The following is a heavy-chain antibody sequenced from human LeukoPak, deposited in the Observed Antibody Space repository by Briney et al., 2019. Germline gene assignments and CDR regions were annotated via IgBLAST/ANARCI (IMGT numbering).Heavy chain of an antibody. V-gene: IGHV1-2*02. CDR2: INPNSGGT. CDR1: GGTFSSYA. CDR3: ARLGGARGSY. J-gene: IGHJ4*02. D-gene: IGHD3-16*01. Sequence: VASVKVSCKASGGTFSSYAISWVRQAPGQGLEWMGLINPNSGGTNYTQKFQGRVTMTRDTSISTAYMELRRLRSDDTAVYYWARLGGARGSYWGQGTLVTVSS.